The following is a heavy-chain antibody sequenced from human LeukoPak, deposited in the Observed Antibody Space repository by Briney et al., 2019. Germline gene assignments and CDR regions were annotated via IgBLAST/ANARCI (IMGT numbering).Heavy chain of an antibody. J-gene: IGHJ4*02. Sequence: GGSLRLSCAASGFTFSSYGMHWVRQAPGKGLEWVAFIRYDGSNKYYADSVKGRFTISRDNSKNTLYLRMNSLRAEDTAVYYCAKDNLAYCGGDCSYFDYWGQGTLVTVSS. V-gene: IGHV3-30*02. D-gene: IGHD2-21*01. CDR3: AKDNLAYCGGDCSYFDY. CDR2: IRYDGSNK. CDR1: GFTFSSYG.